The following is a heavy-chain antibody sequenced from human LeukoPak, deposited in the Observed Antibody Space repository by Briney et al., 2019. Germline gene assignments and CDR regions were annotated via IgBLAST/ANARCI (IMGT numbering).Heavy chain of an antibody. CDR2: IYYSGST. V-gene: IGHV4-38-2*02. J-gene: IGHJ3*02. Sequence: SETLSLTCTVSGYSISSGYYWGWIRQPPGKGLEWTGSIYYSGSTYYNPSLKSRVTISVDTSKNQFSLKLSSVTAADTAVYYCARGGPTMVRGAAFDIWGQGTMVTVSS. CDR3: ARGGPTMVRGAAFDI. D-gene: IGHD3-10*01. CDR1: GYSISSGYY.